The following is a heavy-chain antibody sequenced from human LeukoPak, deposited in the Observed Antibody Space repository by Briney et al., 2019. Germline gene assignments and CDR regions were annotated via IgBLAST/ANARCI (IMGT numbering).Heavy chain of an antibody. V-gene: IGHV3-30*18. CDR3: AKDPDSSSCP. CDR1: RFTFSSYG. J-gene: IGHJ4*02. CDR2: ISYDGSNK. D-gene: IGHD6-13*01. Sequence: GGSLRLSCAASRFTFSSYGMHWVRQAPGKGLEWVAVISYDGSNKYYADSVKGRFTISRDNSKNTLYLQMNSLRAEDTAVYYCAKDPDSSSCPWGQGTLVTVSS.